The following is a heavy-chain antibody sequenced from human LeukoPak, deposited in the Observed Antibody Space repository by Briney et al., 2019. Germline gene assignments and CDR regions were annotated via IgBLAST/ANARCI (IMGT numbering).Heavy chain of an antibody. J-gene: IGHJ4*02. CDR2: KGDGSST. Sequence: GGSLRLSCAASGFTFRSDNMNWVRQAPGKGLVWVSRKGDGSSTSYADSVKGRLTISRDNAKNTVYLQMNSLRGEDTAVYYCARGIPNSYGKDYWGQGTLVTVSS. D-gene: IGHD3-16*01. CDR1: GFTFRSDN. V-gene: IGHV3-74*01. CDR3: ARGIPNSYGKDY.